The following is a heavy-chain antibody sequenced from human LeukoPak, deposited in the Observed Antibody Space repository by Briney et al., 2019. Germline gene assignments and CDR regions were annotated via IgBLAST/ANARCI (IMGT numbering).Heavy chain of an antibody. V-gene: IGHV4-30-4*01. D-gene: IGHD3-22*01. CDR2: IYYSGST. CDR3: ARGAYDDHYDY. CDR1: GGSISSGDYY. J-gene: IGHJ4*02. Sequence: SETLSLTCTVSGGSISSGDYYWSWIRQPPGKGLEWIGYIYYSGSTYHNPSLKSRVTISVDTSKNQFSLKLSSVTAADTAVYYCARGAYDDHYDYWGQGTLVTVSS.